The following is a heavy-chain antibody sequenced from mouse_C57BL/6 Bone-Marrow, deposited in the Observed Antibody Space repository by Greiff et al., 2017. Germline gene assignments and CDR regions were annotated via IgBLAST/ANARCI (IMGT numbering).Heavy chain of an antibody. CDR1: GFTFSSYT. D-gene: IGHD2-1*01. CDR3: ARHRDSESTMVRYFDV. V-gene: IGHV5-9*01. J-gene: IGHJ1*03. Sequence: EVMLVESGGGLVKPGGSLKLSCAASGFTFSSYTMSWVRQTPEKRLEWVATISGGGGNTYYPDSVKGRFTISRDNAKNTLYLQMSSLRSEDTALYYCARHRDSESTMVRYFDVWGTGTTVTVSS. CDR2: ISGGGGNT.